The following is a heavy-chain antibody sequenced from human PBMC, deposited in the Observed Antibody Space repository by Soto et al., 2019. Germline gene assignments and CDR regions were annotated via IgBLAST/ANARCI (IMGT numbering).Heavy chain of an antibody. V-gene: IGHV4-39*01. CDR1: GGSISSSSYY. CDR2: IYYSGST. J-gene: IGHJ4*02. CDR3: ASSGVATGYFDY. Sequence: SETLSLTCTVSGGSISSSSYYWGWIRQPPGKGLEWIGSIYYSGSTYYNPSLKSRVTISVDTSKNQFSLKLSSVTAADTAVYYCASSGVATGYFDYWGQATLVTVSS. D-gene: IGHD5-12*01.